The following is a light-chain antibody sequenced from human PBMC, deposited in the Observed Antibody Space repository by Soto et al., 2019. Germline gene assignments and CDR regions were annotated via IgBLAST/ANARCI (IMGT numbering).Light chain of an antibody. CDR1: GSNIGSNT. CDR3: ASWDDSLNGWV. CDR2: SSD. J-gene: IGLJ3*02. Sequence: QSVLTQSPSASGTPGQRVTISCSGSGSNIGSNTVNWYQQLPRTAPKLLISSSDQRPSGVPDRFSGSKSGTSASLAISGLQSEDEADYYCASWDDSLNGWVFGGGTKLTVL. V-gene: IGLV1-44*01.